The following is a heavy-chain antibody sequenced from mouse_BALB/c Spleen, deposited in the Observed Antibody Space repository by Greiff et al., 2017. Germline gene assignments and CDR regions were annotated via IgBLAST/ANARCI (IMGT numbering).Heavy chain of an antibody. J-gene: IGHJ3*01. V-gene: IGHV5-17*02. Sequence: EVQRVESGGGLVQPGGSRKLSCAASGFTFSSFGMHWVRQAPGKGLEWVAYISSGSSTNYYAATVKGRFTISSDNPKNTLFLHMTSLRSEDTAMYYCARGGDRYDGFAYWGQGTRVTVSA. D-gene: IGHD2-14*01. CDR3: ARGGDRYDGFAY. CDR2: ISSGSSTN. CDR1: GFTFSSFG.